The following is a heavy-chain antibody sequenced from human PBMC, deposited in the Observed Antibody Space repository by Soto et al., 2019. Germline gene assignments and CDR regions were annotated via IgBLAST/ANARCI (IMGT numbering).Heavy chain of an antibody. CDR3: ARLLYYDILTGYKNFDY. CDR2: INYSGST. V-gene: IGHV4-39*01. D-gene: IGHD3-9*01. Sequence: SETLSLTCTVSGGSISSSSYYWGWIRQPPGKGLEWIGSINYSGSTYYNPSLKSRVTISVDTSKNQFSLKLSSVTAADTAVYYCARLLYYDILTGYKNFDYWGQGTLVTVSS. CDR1: GGSISSSSYY. J-gene: IGHJ4*02.